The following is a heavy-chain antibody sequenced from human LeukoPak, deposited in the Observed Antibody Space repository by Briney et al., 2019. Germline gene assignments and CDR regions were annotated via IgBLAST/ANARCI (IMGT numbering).Heavy chain of an antibody. J-gene: IGHJ4*02. CDR1: GFTFSSYA. D-gene: IGHD6-19*01. CDR3: AKWRGYSGGWSRAPFDY. V-gene: IGHV3-23*01. Sequence: GGSLRLSCAASGFTFSSYAMSWVRQAPGKGLEWVSAISGSGGSTYYADSVKGRFTISRDNSKNTLYLQMNSLRAEDTAVYYCAKWRGYSGGWSRAPFDYWGQGTLVTVSS. CDR2: ISGSGGST.